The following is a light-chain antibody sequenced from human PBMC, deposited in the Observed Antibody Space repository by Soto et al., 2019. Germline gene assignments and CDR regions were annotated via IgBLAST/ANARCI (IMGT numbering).Light chain of an antibody. CDR3: ETWDSNTQV. Sequence: QSVLTQSSSASASLGSSVKLTCTLSSGHSSYIIAWHQQQPGQAPRYLMKLEGSGSYNKGSGVPDRFSGSSSGAARYLTICILQSEDDADYCCETWDSNTQVFGGGTQLTVL. CDR2: LEGSGSY. V-gene: IGLV4-60*03. CDR1: SGHSSYI. J-gene: IGLJ2*01.